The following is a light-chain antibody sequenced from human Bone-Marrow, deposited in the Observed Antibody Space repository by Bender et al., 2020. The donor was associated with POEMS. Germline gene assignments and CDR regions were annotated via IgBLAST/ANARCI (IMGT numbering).Light chain of an antibody. J-gene: IGLJ3*02. Sequence: QSVLTQPPSASGTPGQRVTISCSGSSSNIGSNFVYWYQQLPGTAPRLLIYTNNERPSGVPDRFSGSKSGTSASLAISGLQSEDEADYYCAAWDGSLNAVVFGGGTRLTVL. CDR1: SSNIGSNF. V-gene: IGLV1-44*01. CDR3: AAWDGSLNAVV. CDR2: TNN.